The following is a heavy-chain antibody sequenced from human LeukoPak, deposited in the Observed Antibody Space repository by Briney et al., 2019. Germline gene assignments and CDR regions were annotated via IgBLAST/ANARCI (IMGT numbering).Heavy chain of an antibody. J-gene: IGHJ6*02. D-gene: IGHD2-15*01. CDR1: GYSFTSYW. V-gene: IGHV5-51*01. CDR3: ARQSIAAPNYYYYGMDV. Sequence: GESLKISCKGSGYSFTSYWIGWVRQMPGKGLEWMGIIYPGDSDTRYSPSFQGQVTISADKSISTAYLQWSSLKASDTAMYYCARQSIAAPNYYYYGMDVWGQGTTVTVS. CDR2: IYPGDSDT.